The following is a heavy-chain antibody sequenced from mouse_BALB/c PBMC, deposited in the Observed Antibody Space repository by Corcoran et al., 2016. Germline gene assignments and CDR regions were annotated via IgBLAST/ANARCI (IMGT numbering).Heavy chain of an antibody. Sequence: EVQLQQSGAELVKPGPSVKLSCTASGFNIKDTYMHWVKQRPEQGLEWIGRIDPANGNTKYDPKFQGKATITADTSSNTAYLQLSSLTSEDTAVYYCARSTMITFDYWGQGTTLTVSS. CDR2: IDPANGNT. D-gene: IGHD2-4*01. CDR1: GFNIKDTY. V-gene: IGHV14-3*02. J-gene: IGHJ2*01. CDR3: ARSTMITFDY.